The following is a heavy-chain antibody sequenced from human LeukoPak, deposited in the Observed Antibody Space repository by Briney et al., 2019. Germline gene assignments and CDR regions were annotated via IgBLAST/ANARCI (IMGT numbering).Heavy chain of an antibody. D-gene: IGHD1-26*01. Sequence: GGSLRLSCAASGFTFTTYGMNWVRQAPGKGLEWVSSISSSSAYIYYADSVKGRFTISRDNVKNSLYLQLNSLRAEDTAVYYCARDVGNWFDPWGQGTLVTVSS. V-gene: IGHV3-21*04. CDR1: GFTFTTYG. CDR2: ISSSSAYI. J-gene: IGHJ5*02. CDR3: ARDVGNWFDP.